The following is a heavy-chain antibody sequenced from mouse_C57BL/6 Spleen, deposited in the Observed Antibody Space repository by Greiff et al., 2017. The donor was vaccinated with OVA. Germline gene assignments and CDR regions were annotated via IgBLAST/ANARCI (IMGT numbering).Heavy chain of an antibody. CDR2: INPNNGGT. CDR3: ARGYGRIYFDY. V-gene: IGHV1-26*01. D-gene: IGHD1-1*01. J-gene: IGHJ2*01. CDR1: GYTFTDYY. Sequence: EVQLQQSGPELVKPGASVKISCKASGYTFTDYYMNWVKQSHGKSLEWIGDINPNNGGTSYNQKFKGKATLTVDKSSSTAYMELRSLTSEDSAVYYCARGYGRIYFDYWGQGTTRTVSS.